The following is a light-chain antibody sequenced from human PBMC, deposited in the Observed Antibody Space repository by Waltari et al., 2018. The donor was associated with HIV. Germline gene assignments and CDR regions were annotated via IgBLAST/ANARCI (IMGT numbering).Light chain of an antibody. V-gene: IGLV2-11*01. CDR2: DVT. CDR3: CSYGGGYTWL. J-gene: IGLJ3*02. CDR1: NSDIGGYNH. Sequence: HSALTQPRSVSGSPGQAVTISCNGTNSDIGGYNHVSWYQVHSDKVPPVSIYDVTKRPSGVPARISGSKSGNTASLTISGLQAEDEADYYCCSYGGGYTWLFGGGT.